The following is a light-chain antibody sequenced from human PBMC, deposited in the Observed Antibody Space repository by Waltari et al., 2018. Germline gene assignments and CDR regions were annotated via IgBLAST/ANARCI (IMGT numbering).Light chain of an antibody. CDR1: GPNIGFNN. CDR2: NNG. J-gene: IGLJ1*01. V-gene: IGLV1-47*01. Sequence: QSVLTQPPSASGAPGQRITISCSGGGPNIGFNNVSWYQQFPGRAPRLIIHNNGQRPSGVPDRFSGSKSGISGSLAISGLRSDDEADYYCAAWDETLNTFLFGTGTKVAAL. CDR3: AAWDETLNTFL.